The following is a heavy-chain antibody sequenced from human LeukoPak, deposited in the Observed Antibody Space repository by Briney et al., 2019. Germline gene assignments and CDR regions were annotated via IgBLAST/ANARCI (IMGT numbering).Heavy chain of an antibody. D-gene: IGHD2-8*01. J-gene: IGHJ4*02. CDR3: ARDRVRCTNGVCYTMAY. CDR2: INPSGGST. V-gene: IGHV1-46*01. Sequence: ASVKVSCKASGGTFSSYAISWVRQAPGQGLEWMGIINPSGGSTSYAQKFQGRVTMTRDMSTSTVYMELSSLRSEDTAVYYCARDRVRCTNGVCYTMAYWGQGTLVTVSS. CDR1: GGTFSSYA.